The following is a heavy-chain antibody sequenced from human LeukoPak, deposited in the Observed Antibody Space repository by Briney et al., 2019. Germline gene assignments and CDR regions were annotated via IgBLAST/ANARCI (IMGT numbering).Heavy chain of an antibody. V-gene: IGHV3-21*04. CDR1: GFTFRNYA. D-gene: IGHD2-21*01. CDR3: AKAPVTSCRGAYCYPFDS. J-gene: IGHJ4*02. CDR2: ISSSSSYI. Sequence: GGSLRLSCAASGFTFRNYAVSWVRQAPGKGLEWVSSISSSSSYIKYADSVKGRFTISRDNSKNTLYLQMNSLRAEDAAVYFCAKAPVTSCRGAYCYPFDSWGQGTLVTVSS.